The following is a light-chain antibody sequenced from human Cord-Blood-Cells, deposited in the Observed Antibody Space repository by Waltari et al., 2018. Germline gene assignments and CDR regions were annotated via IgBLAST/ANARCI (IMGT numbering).Light chain of an antibody. CDR2: DAS. CDR1: QSVSSN. V-gene: IGKV3-11*01. Sequence: EIVLTQSPATLSLSPGESATLSGRASQSVSSNLAWYQQKPGKAPRLLIYDASNRATGIPARFSGSGSGTDFTLTISSLEPEDFAVYYCQQRSNWGLFTFGPGTKVDIK. J-gene: IGKJ3*01. CDR3: QQRSNWGLFT.